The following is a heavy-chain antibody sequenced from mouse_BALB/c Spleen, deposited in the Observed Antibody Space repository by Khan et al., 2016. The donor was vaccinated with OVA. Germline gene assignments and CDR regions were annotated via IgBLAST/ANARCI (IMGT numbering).Heavy chain of an antibody. Sequence: QVQLKESGPGLLQPSQSLSITCTVSGFSLNAYSVHWVRQSPGKGLEWLGVIWSAGSTDYNAAFMSRLSINKDNSKRQVFFKMNSLQSNDTAIFYCAGRGDDCGRGAWFVCWGQGALFTVST. CDR2: IWSAGST. V-gene: IGHV2-2*02. CDR1: GFSLNAYS. D-gene: IGHD2-4*01. J-gene: IGHJ3*01. CDR3: AGRGDDCGRGAWFVC.